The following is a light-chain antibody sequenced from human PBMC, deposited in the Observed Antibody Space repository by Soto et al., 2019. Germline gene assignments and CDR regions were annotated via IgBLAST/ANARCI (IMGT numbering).Light chain of an antibody. V-gene: IGKV1-5*01. CDR1: RSISNW. J-gene: IGKJ4*01. Sequence: DIQMTQSPSTLSASVGDRVTITCRASRSISNWLAWYQQRPGIAPKLLIFDASILQSGVPSRFSGSGSETEFTLNISRLQTDDFATYYCQQYGSFSPITFGGGTKVEI. CDR2: DAS. CDR3: QQYGSFSPIT.